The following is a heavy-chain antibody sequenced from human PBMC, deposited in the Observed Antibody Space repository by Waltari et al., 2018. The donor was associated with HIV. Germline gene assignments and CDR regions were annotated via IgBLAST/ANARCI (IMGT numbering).Heavy chain of an antibody. CDR2: VFHEGGT. V-gene: IGHV4-59*11. CDR3: AGGYTYGSKFDY. CDR1: AGSITSLY. Sequence: QVQLQESGPGLVRPSETLSLTCTVSAGSITSLYWSWIRQPPGKRLQWIGYVFHEGGTNSYPSLKSRVTMSVDTSKNQFSRSLRSVTAADTAIYYCAGGYTYGSKFDYWGQGILVTVSS. J-gene: IGHJ4*02. D-gene: IGHD5-18*01.